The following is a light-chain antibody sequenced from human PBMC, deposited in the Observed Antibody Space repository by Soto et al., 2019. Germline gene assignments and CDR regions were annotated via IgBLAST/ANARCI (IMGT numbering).Light chain of an antibody. J-gene: IGKJ4*01. CDR2: EAS. CDR3: QQYNTFLT. Sequence: IQMTQSPSSLSASVGDRVTITFRASQSISSYLNWHQQKPGKAPKLLIYEASTLQSGVPSRFSGSGSGTEFTLAISSLQPDDSATYYCQQYNTFLTFGGGTKVDIK. CDR1: QSISSY. V-gene: IGKV1-5*03.